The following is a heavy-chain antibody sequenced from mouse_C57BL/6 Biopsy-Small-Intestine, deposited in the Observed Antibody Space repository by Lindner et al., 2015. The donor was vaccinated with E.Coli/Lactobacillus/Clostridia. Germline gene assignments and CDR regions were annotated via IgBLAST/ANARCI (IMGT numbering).Heavy chain of an antibody. D-gene: IGHD1-1*01. CDR1: GYTFTSYG. J-gene: IGHJ1*03. V-gene: IGHV1-81*01. CDR2: IYPRSGNT. CDR3: ARRTTVVAWYFDV. Sequence: VQLQESGAELARPGASVKLSCKASGYTFTSYGISWVKQRTGQGLEWIGEIYPRSGNTYYNEKFKGKATLTADKSSSTAYMELRSLTSEDSAVYFCARRTTVVAWYFDVWGTGTTVTVSS.